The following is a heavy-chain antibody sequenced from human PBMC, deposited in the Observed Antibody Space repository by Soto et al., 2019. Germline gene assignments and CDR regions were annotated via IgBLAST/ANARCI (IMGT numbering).Heavy chain of an antibody. CDR3: AKGSLTVTPYFFDS. CDR2: IYYTRDT. D-gene: IGHD1-20*01. Sequence: QVQLQESGPGLVKPSQTLSLTCPVSGGSISSDNYYCSWVRQPPGKGPEWIGYIYYTRDTYYKPFPNSRVTFSVDTSDNPYSLKLTSVTAADTAVYYCAKGSLTVTPYFFDSWGQGTLVTVSS. J-gene: IGHJ4*02. CDR1: GGSISSDNYY. V-gene: IGHV4-30-4*01.